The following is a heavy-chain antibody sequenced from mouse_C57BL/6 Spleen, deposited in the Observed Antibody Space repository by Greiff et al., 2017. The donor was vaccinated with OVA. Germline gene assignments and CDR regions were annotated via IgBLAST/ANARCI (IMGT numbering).Heavy chain of an antibody. Sequence: QVQLQQSGAELVRPGASVTLSCKASGSTFTDSYIHWVQQRPGQGLEWIARIYPGSGNTYYNEKFKGKATLTEEKSSSTAYMQLSSLTSEDSAVYCCARGGYGNYYAMDYWGQGTSVTVSS. D-gene: IGHD3-1*01. CDR2: IYPGSGNT. CDR3: ARGGYGNYYAMDY. J-gene: IGHJ4*01. CDR1: GSTFTDSY. V-gene: IGHV1-76*01.